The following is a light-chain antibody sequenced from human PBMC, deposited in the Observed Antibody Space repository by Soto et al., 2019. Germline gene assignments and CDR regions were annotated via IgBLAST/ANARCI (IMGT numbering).Light chain of an antibody. V-gene: IGLV4-60*02. J-gene: IGLJ3*02. CDR1: SGHSSYI. CDR2: VEGSGSY. Sequence: QPVLTQSSSASASLGSSVKLTCTLRSGHSSYIIAWHQQQAGKAPRYLMKVEGSGSYNKGSGVPDRFSGSSSGADRYLTISNHQFEDEADYYCENWDSNTRVFGGGTKLTVL. CDR3: ENWDSNTRV.